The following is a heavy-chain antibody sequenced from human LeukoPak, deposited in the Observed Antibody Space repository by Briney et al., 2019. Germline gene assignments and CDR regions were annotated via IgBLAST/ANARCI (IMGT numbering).Heavy chain of an antibody. D-gene: IGHD3-22*01. CDR3: ARGFSGYYLLSFDY. CDR2: IWYDGSNK. Sequence: GGSLRLSCAVSGFTFSSYGMHWVRQAPGKGLEWVAVIWYDGSNKYYADSVKGRFTISRDNSKNTLYLQMNSLRAEDTAVYYCARGFSGYYLLSFDYWGQGTLVTVSS. V-gene: IGHV3-33*01. CDR1: GFTFSSYG. J-gene: IGHJ4*02.